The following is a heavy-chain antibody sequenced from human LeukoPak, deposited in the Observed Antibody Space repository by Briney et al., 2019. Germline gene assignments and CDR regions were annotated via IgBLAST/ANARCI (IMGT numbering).Heavy chain of an antibody. D-gene: IGHD2-15*01. CDR3: ARDRYCSGGSCYRWFAP. CDR1: GYTFTAYY. CDR2: INPNSGGT. Sequence: ASVKVSCKASGYTFTAYYMHWVRQAPGQGLEWMGWINPNSGGTNYAQKFQGRVTMTRDTSISTAYMELSRLRSDDTAVYYCARDRYCSGGSCYRWFAPWGQGTLVTVSS. V-gene: IGHV1-2*02. J-gene: IGHJ5*02.